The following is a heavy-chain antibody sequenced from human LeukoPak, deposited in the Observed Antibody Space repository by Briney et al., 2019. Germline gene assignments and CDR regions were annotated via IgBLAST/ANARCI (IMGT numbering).Heavy chain of an antibody. CDR2: INPDSGGT. V-gene: IGHV1-2*02. CDR3: ARGTSGWFPA. J-gene: IGHJ4*02. Sequence: GASVKVSCKASGYTFTGSYMHWVRQAPGQGLEWMGWINPDSGGTNYALNFQGRVTMTRDTSISTAYMDLSRLRSDDTAVYYCARGTSGWFPAWGQGTLVTVSS. D-gene: IGHD6-19*01. CDR1: GYTFTGSY.